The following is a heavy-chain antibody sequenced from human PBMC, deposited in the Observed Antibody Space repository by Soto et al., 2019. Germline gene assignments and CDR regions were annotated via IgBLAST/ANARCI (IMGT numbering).Heavy chain of an antibody. CDR3: AGGKAARPLGY. D-gene: IGHD6-6*01. J-gene: IGHJ4*02. CDR1: GGSISSGGYY. V-gene: IGHV4-31*03. Sequence: PSETLSLTCTVSGGSISSGGYYWSWIRQHPGKGLEWIGYIYYSGSTYYNPSLKSRVTISVDTSKNQFSLKLSSVTAAERAVFYCAGGKAARPLGYWGRETLVPVSS. CDR2: IYYSGST.